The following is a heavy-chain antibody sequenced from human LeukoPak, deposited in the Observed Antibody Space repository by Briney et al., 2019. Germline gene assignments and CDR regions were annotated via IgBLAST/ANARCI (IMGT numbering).Heavy chain of an antibody. V-gene: IGHV1-2*02. CDR1: GYTFTGYY. Sequence: ASVKVSCKASGYTFTGYYMHWVRQAPGQGLEWMGWINPNSGGTNYAQKFQGRVTMTRDTSISTAYMELSRLRSDDTAVYYCARDGSSSGGGWFDPWGRGTLVTVSS. J-gene: IGHJ5*02. CDR3: ARDGSSSGGGWFDP. D-gene: IGHD6-6*01. CDR2: INPNSGGT.